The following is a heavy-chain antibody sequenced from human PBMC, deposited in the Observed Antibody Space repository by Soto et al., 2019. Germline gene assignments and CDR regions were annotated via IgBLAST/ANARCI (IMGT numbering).Heavy chain of an antibody. Sequence: QVQLQESGPGMVKPSGTLSLTCAVSGGSISSSNWWSWVRQPPGKGLEWIGEIYHSGSTNYNPSLKSRVTISVDKSKSKFSLKLSSVTAADAAVYYCARDVGYSSSWSVSGTEYFDYWGQGTLVTVSS. CDR3: ARDVGYSSSWSVSGTEYFDY. CDR2: IYHSGST. CDR1: GGSISSSNW. V-gene: IGHV4-4*02. D-gene: IGHD6-13*01. J-gene: IGHJ4*02.